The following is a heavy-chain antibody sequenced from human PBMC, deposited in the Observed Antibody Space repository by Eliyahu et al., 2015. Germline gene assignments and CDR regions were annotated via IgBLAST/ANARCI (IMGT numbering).Heavy chain of an antibody. CDR2: IYTSGST. CDR3: ARDDRYCSGGSCYSASIYYYYGMDV. V-gene: IGHV4-4*07. D-gene: IGHD2-15*01. Sequence: QVQLQESGPGLVKPSETLSLTCTVSGXSIRSYYWXWIRXPAGKGLEWIGRIYTSGSTNYNPPLKSRXTMSVDTSKNQFSLKLSSVTAADTAVYYCARDDRYCSGGSCYSASIYYYYGMDVWGKGTTVTVSS. J-gene: IGHJ6*04. CDR1: GXSIRSYY.